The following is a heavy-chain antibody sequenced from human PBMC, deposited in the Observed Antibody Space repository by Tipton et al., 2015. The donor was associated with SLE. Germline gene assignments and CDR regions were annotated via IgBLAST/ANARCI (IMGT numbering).Heavy chain of an antibody. Sequence: SLRLSCAASGFTFSSYEMNWVRQAPGKGLEWVSYISSSGSTIYYADSVKGRFTISRDNAKNSLYLQMNSLRAEDTAVYYCARASLGGGLDYWGQGTLVTASS. D-gene: IGHD2-15*01. V-gene: IGHV3-48*03. CDR3: ARASLGGGLDY. J-gene: IGHJ4*02. CDR2: ISSSGSTI. CDR1: GFTFSSYE.